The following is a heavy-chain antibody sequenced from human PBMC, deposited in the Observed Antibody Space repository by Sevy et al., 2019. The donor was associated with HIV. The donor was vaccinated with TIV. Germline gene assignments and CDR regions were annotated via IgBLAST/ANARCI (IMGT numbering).Heavy chain of an antibody. V-gene: IGHV3-30*18. D-gene: IGHD3-3*01. CDR3: AKESGSYYDFWSGHDAFDI. J-gene: IGHJ3*02. Sequence: GGSLRLSCAASGFNFMSYGMHWVRQAPGKGLEWVAVISYGGSSKYYAESVKGRLTIPRDNSKNTPYLHISSLRAEDTAVYYCAKESGSYYDFWSGHDAFDIWGQGTMVTVSS. CDR2: ISYGGSSK. CDR1: GFNFMSYG.